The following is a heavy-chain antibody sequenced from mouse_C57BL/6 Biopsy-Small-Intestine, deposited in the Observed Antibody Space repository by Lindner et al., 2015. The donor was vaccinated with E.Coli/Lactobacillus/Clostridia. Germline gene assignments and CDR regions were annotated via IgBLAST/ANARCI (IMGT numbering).Heavy chain of an antibody. D-gene: IGHD2-14*01. Sequence: VQLQESGPELVKPGASVKMSCKASGYTFTSYVMHWVKQKPGQGLEWIGYINPFNDVIKFNEKFKGKATLTSDKSSSTAYMELSSLTSEDSAVYYCARGGEVRWRFAYWGQGTLVTVSA. CDR1: GYTFTSYV. J-gene: IGHJ3*01. V-gene: IGHV1-14*01. CDR3: ARGGEVRWRFAY. CDR2: INPFNDVI.